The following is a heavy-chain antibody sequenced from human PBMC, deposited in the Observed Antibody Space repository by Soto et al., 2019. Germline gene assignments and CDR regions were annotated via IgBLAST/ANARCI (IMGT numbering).Heavy chain of an antibody. CDR2: ISAYNGNT. V-gene: IGHV1-18*01. D-gene: IGHD3-3*01. CDR1: GYTFTSYG. CDR3: ASSSDDFWSGYSNPDAFDI. Sequence: ASVKVSCKASGYTFTSYGISWVRQAPGQGLEWMGWISAYNGNTNYAQKLQGRVTMTTDTSTSTAYMELRSLRSDDTAVYYCASSSDDFWSGYSNPDAFDIWGQGTMVTV. J-gene: IGHJ3*02.